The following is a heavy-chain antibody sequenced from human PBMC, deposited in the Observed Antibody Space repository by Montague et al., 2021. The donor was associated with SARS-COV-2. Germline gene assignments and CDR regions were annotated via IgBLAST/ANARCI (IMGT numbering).Heavy chain of an antibody. Sequence: SETLSLTCTVSGGSISSSSYYWGWIRQPPGKGLEWNVSIYYSGSTYYNPSLKSRVTISVDTSKNQLSLKLSSVTAADTSVYYCARREDYYGSGSYANWGQGTLVTVSS. CDR2: IYYSGST. J-gene: IGHJ4*02. CDR1: GGSISSSSYY. D-gene: IGHD3-10*01. CDR3: ARREDYYGSGSYAN. V-gene: IGHV4-39*01.